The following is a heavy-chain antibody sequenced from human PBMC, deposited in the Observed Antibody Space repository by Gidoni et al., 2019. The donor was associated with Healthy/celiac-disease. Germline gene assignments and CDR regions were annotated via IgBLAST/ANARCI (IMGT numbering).Heavy chain of an antibody. V-gene: IGHV1-24*01. CDR2: FDPEDGET. Sequence: QVQLVQSGAEVKKPAASVKVSCKVSGYTLTEFSMHWVRQAPGKGLEWMGGFDPEDGETIYAQKFQGRVTMTEDTSTDTAYMELSSLRSEDTAVYYCATGGYSYGASLYYYYGMDVWGQGTTVTVSS. J-gene: IGHJ6*02. CDR3: ATGGYSYGASLYYYYGMDV. CDR1: GYTLTEFS. D-gene: IGHD5-18*01.